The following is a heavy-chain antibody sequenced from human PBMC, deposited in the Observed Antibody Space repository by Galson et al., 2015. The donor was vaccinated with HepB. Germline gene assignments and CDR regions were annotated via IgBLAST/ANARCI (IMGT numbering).Heavy chain of an antibody. CDR1: GGSISSGSYY. V-gene: IGHV4-61*02. D-gene: IGHD4-23*01. Sequence: TLSLTCTVSGGSISSGSYYWSWIRQPAGKGLEWIGRIYTSGSTNYNPSLKSRVTISVDTSKNQFSLKLSSVTAADTAVYYCAREGGGNSDYYYYYGMDVWGQGTMVTVSS. CDR3: AREGGGNSDYYYYYGMDV. CDR2: IYTSGST. J-gene: IGHJ6*02.